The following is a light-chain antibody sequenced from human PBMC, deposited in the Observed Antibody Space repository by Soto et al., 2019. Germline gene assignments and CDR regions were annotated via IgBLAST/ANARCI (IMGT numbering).Light chain of an antibody. Sequence: QSVLTQPPSASGTPGQRVTISCSGSSSNIGRNSVNWYQHLPGTAPKLLIYSYNQRPSGVPDRFSGSRSDTSASLAISGLQSEDEAEYYCQSYDSLLNGVIFGGGTKLTVL. CDR3: QSYDSLLNGVI. CDR2: SYN. CDR1: SSNIGRNS. J-gene: IGLJ2*01. V-gene: IGLV1-44*01.